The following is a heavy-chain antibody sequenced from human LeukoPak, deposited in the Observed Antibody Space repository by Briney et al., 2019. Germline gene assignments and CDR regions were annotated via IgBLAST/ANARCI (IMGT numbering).Heavy chain of an antibody. J-gene: IGHJ5*02. V-gene: IGHV6-1*01. D-gene: IGHD2-2*01. Sequence: SQTLSLTCAISGDIVSSNSVTWNWIRQSPSRGLEWLGRAYYRSTWYNDYAVSVRGRITVNPDTSKNQFSLHLNSVTPEDTAVYYCARRLTQYDCFDPWGQGILVTVSS. CDR3: ARRLTQYDCFDP. CDR2: AYYRSTWYN. CDR1: GDIVSSNSVT.